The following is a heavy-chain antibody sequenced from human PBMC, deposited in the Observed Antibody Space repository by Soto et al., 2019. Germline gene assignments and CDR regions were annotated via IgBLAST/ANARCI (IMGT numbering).Heavy chain of an antibody. J-gene: IGHJ1*01. V-gene: IGHV4-39*01. D-gene: IGHD3-10*01. CDR3: ARRGVRLWFGAEDL. CDR2: IYYSGST. Sequence: SLPSPVYGLSISSSRHYLGWLRPPPGKGLEWIGSIYYSGSTYYNPSLKSRVTISVDTSKNQFSLKLSSVTAADTAVDYCARRGVRLWFGAEDLWGQGTLVTFS. CDR1: GLSISSSRHY.